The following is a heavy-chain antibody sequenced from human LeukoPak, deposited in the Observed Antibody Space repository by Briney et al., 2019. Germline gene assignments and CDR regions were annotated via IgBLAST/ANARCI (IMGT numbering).Heavy chain of an antibody. CDR1: GNSFGDYY. CDR3: TRDTGTTGEVKFDP. V-gene: IGHV4-4*07. D-gene: IGHD1-1*01. CDR2: IYTSGNT. J-gene: IGHJ5*02. Sequence: PSETLSLACTVPGNSFGDYYWRWIRQPAAKGLEWIGRIYTSGNTTYNPSLKSRVTMSVDTSKGQFSLSLMSVTAADTAVYYCTRDTGTTGEVKFDPWGQGTLVTVSS.